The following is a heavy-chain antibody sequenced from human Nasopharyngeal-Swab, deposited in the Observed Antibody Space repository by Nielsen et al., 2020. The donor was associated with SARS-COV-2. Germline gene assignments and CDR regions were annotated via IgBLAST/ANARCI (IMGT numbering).Heavy chain of an antibody. V-gene: IGHV4-39*01. CDR3: ASQGSGSYYLLYYYYGMDV. J-gene: IGHJ6*02. Sequence: PGKGLEWIGSIYYSGSTYYNPSLKSRVTISVDTSKNQFSLKLGSVTAADTAVYYCASQGSGSYYLLYYYYGMDVWGQGTTVTVSS. D-gene: IGHD1-26*01. CDR2: IYYSGST.